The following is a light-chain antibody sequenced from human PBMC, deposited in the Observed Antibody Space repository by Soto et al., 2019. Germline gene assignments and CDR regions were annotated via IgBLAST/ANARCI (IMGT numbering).Light chain of an antibody. CDR1: SSDVGTYNL. Sequence: QSVLAQPASVSGSPGQSITISCTGTSSDVGTYNLVSWYQQHPGKAPKLIIYEGSKRPSGVSNRFSGSKSGNTASLTISGLQAEGEADYYCCSYAGSRSYVFGTGTKVTVL. V-gene: IGLV2-23*01. CDR3: CSYAGSRSYV. J-gene: IGLJ1*01. CDR2: EGS.